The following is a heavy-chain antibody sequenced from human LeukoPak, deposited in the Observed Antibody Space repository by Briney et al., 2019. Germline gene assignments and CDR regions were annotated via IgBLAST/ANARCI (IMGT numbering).Heavy chain of an antibody. J-gene: IGHJ4*02. D-gene: IGHD1-26*01. CDR2: ISYDGINK. CDR3: ARGESDSGTYSPGDF. CDR1: GFTFSSYW. V-gene: IGHV3-30*03. Sequence: GGSLRLSCAASGFTFSSYWMSWVRQAPGKGLQWVAVISYDGINKYYADSVKGRFTISRDNSKNTLYLQMNSLRTEDTAVYYCARGESDSGTYSPGDFWGQGTLVTVSS.